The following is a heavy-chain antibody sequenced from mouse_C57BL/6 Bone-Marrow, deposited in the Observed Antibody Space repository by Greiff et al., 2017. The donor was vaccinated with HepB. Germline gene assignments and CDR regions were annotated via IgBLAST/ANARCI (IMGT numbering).Heavy chain of an antibody. CDR2: IHPSDSDT. J-gene: IGHJ1*03. D-gene: IGHD3-3*01. Sequence: QVQLQQPGAELVKPGASVKVSCKASGYTFTSYWMHWVKQRPGQGLEWIGMIHPSDSDTNYNQKFKGKATLTVDKSSSTAYMQLSSLTSEDAAVYDCANGIHSKLSDVWGTGTTVTVSS. CDR1: GYTFTSYW. CDR3: ANGIHSKLSDV. V-gene: IGHV1-74*01.